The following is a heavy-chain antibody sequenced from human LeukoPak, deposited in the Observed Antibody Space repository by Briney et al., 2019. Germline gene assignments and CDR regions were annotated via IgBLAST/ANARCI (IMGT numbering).Heavy chain of an antibody. D-gene: IGHD2-2*02. V-gene: IGHV4-59*06. CDR2: IYYSGST. Sequence: SETLSLTCAVSDDSFSSHYWTWIRQPPGKGLEWIGYIYYSGSTYYNPSLKSRVTISVDTSQNQFSLKMSSVTAADTAVYYCARTMYCSSFSCYTQSSFDYWGQGALVTVSS. CDR1: DDSFSSHY. CDR3: ARTMYCSSFSCYTQSSFDY. J-gene: IGHJ4*02.